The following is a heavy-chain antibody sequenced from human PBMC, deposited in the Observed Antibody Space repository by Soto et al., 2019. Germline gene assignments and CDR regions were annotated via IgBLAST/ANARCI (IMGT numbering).Heavy chain of an antibody. CDR2: INASGGST. CDR3: ARDGCSSTSCYGDYYYYYMDV. D-gene: IGHD2-2*01. J-gene: IGHJ6*03. CDR1: GYTFTSYY. V-gene: IGHV1-46*03. Sequence: QVQLVQSGAEVKKPGASVKVSCKASGYTFTSYYMHWVRQAPGQGLEWMGIINASGGSTSYAQKLQGRVTMTRDTSTSTVYMELISLRSEDTAVYYCARDGCSSTSCYGDYYYYYMDVLGKGTTVTVSS.